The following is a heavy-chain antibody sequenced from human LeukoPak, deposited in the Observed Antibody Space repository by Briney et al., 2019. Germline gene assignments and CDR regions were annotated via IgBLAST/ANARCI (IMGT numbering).Heavy chain of an antibody. CDR3: ARDLPQIGGSYYQIDY. CDR1: GGTFSSYA. J-gene: IGHJ4*02. Sequence: ASVKVSCKASGGTFSSYAISWVRQAPGQGLEWMGWINPNSGGTNYAQKFQGRVTMTRDTSISTAYMELSRLRSDDTAVYYCARDLPQIGGSYYQIDYWGQGTLVTVSS. CDR2: INPNSGGT. V-gene: IGHV1-2*02. D-gene: IGHD1-26*01.